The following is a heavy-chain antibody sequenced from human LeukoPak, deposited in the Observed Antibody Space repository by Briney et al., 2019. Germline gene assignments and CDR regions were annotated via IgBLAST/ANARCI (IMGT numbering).Heavy chain of an antibody. CDR2: IYTSGST. V-gene: IGHV4-61*02. J-gene: IGHJ6*03. Sequence: PSETLSLTCTVSGGSISSGSYYWSWIRQPAGEGLEWIGRIYTSGSTNYNPSLKSRVTLSVDTSKNQFSLKLSSVTAADTAVYYCARATQDTVVVPAAIYYYYYMDVWGKGTTVTVSS. D-gene: IGHD2-2*02. CDR1: GGSISSGSYY. CDR3: ARATQDTVVVPAAIYYYYYMDV.